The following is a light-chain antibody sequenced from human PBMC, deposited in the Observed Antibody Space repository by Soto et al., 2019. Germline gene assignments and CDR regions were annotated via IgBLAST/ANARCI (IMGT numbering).Light chain of an antibody. Sequence: DIQMTHSPFTLSASVGDRVTITCRASQSISSWLAWYQQKPGKAPKLLIYSASNLETGVPSRFSGSGSGTDFTFTISSLQPEDIATYYCQQYHSFPFTFGQGTRLEIK. CDR1: QSISSW. J-gene: IGKJ5*01. CDR2: SAS. CDR3: QQYHSFPFT. V-gene: IGKV1-5*01.